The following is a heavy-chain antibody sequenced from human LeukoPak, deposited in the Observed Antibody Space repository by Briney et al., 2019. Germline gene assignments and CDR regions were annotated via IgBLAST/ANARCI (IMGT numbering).Heavy chain of an antibody. Sequence: GESLKISCQGSGYAFTDYYIGWVRQMPGKGLEWMGIIYPADSDTRYSPSFQGQVTISADKSISTAYLQWRSLKASDTATYFCARQRRYCGGDCYSGYFDYWGQGTLVTVSS. CDR2: IYPADSDT. CDR1: GYAFTDYY. CDR3: ARQRRYCGGDCYSGYFDY. D-gene: IGHD2-21*02. V-gene: IGHV5-51*01. J-gene: IGHJ4*02.